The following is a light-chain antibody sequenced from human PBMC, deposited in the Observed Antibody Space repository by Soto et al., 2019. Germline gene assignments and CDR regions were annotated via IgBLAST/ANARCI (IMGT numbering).Light chain of an antibody. CDR1: QTVFYSSNNKNY. CDR2: WAS. Sequence: DSLLTQSPYALSVSLGERATINCKSSQTVFYSSNNKNYLAWYQQKPGQPPKLLIYWASARDSGVPDRFSGSGSGTDFTLTISSLQAEDVAIYYCQQYYFTPVTFGQVTKVDVK. CDR3: QQYYFTPVT. V-gene: IGKV4-1*01. J-gene: IGKJ1*01.